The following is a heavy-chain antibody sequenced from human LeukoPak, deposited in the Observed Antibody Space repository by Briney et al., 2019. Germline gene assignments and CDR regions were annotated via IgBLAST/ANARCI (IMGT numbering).Heavy chain of an antibody. J-gene: IGHJ4*02. Sequence: ASVKVSCKASGYTFTSYGISWVRQAPGQGLEWLGWINAGSGNTKYSQKFQGRVTITRDTSASTAYLELSSLRPEDTAVYYCARGPRAAADDYWGQGTLVTVFS. D-gene: IGHD6-13*01. V-gene: IGHV1-3*01. CDR3: ARGPRAAADDY. CDR1: GYTFTSYG. CDR2: INAGSGNT.